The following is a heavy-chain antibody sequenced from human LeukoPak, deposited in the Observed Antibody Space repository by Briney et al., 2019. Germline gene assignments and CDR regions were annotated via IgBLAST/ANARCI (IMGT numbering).Heavy chain of an antibody. CDR3: ARGPMYYYGSGSNWYFDL. J-gene: IGHJ2*01. D-gene: IGHD3-10*01. CDR1: GGSISSGGYY. V-gene: IGHV4-31*03. Sequence: SQTVSLTCIVSGGSISSGGYYWSSIRQHPGKGLEWIGYIYYSGSTYYNPSLKSRVTISVDTSKNQFSLKLSSVTAADRAVYYCARGPMYYYGSGSNWYFDLWGRGTLVTVSS. CDR2: IYYSGST.